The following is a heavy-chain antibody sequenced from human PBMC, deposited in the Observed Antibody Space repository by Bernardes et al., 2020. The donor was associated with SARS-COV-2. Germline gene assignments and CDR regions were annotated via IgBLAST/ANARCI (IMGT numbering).Heavy chain of an antibody. CDR1: GFTFSNAW. CDR3: TTHYYYVSGGEYTAYRDYFDY. V-gene: IGHV3-15*01. Sequence: VGSLRLSCAASGFTFSNAWMSWVRQAPGKGLEWVGRIKSKSDGGTTDYAEPVTGRFTIARADSKNTLYLQMNSLKTEDTAVYYCTTHYYYVSGGEYTAYRDYFDYWGQRTLVTVPS. J-gene: IGHJ4*02. D-gene: IGHD3-10*01. CDR2: IKSKSDGGTT.